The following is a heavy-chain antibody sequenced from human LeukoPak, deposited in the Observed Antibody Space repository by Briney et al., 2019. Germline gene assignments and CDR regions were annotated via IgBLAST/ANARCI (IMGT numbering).Heavy chain of an antibody. CDR1: GFTFSDYY. V-gene: IGHV3-11*04. Sequence: GGSLRLSCAASGFTFSDYYMSWIRQAPGKGLEWVSYISSSGSTIYYADSVKGRFTISRDNAENSLYPQMNSLRAEDTAVYYCARDTYSSSSTIDYWGQGTLVTVSS. CDR3: ARDTYSSSSTIDY. CDR2: ISSSGSTI. D-gene: IGHD6-6*01. J-gene: IGHJ4*02.